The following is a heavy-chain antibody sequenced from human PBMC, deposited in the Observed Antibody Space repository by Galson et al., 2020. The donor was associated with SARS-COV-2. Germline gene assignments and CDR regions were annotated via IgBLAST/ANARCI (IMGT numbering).Heavy chain of an antibody. J-gene: IGHJ4*02. CDR3: ARVVRRRAVFLGPLDY. D-gene: IGHD6-19*01. CDR2: ISFDGTKR. CDR1: GFTFRSYD. V-gene: IGHV3-30*03. Sequence: GESLKISCAASGFTFRSYDMYWVRQAPGKGLEWVALISFDGTKRYYADSVKGRFTISRDSSKSTLDLQMNSLRAEDSAVYYCARVVRRRAVFLGPLDYWGQGTLVTVSS.